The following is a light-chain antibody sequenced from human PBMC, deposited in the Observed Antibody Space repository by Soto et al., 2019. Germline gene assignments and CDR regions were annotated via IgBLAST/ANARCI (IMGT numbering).Light chain of an antibody. CDR1: QGISSY. V-gene: IGKV1-9*01. CDR2: AAS. J-gene: IGKJ2*01. CDR3: QPLNSYPPYT. Sequence: DIQLTQSPSFLSASVGDRVTITCRASQGISSYLAWYQQKPGKAPKLLIYAASTLQSGVTSTFSVSGSGTEFTLTISSPQPEDCSTYYCQPLNSYPPYTFGQGTKLFIK.